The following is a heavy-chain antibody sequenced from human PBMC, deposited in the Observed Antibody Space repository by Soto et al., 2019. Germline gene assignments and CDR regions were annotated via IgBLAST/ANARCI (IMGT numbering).Heavy chain of an antibody. CDR2: ISGSGGIT. Sequence: EVQLVESGGGSVQPGGSLRLSCAASGFTFSSYEINWVRQAPGKGLEWVSYISGSGGITYYADSVKGRFTISRDNAKNSLYLQMNSLRAEDTGVYYCARDRGGYCGGGSCYYLDYWGQGTLVTVSS. D-gene: IGHD2-15*01. CDR3: ARDRGGYCGGGSCYYLDY. CDR1: GFTFSSYE. J-gene: IGHJ4*02. V-gene: IGHV3-48*03.